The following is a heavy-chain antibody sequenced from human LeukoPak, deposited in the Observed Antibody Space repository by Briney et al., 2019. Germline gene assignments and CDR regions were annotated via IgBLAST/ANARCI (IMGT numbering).Heavy chain of an antibody. CDR2: MKHSGST. CDR3: ARKDMWFGSRFDN. D-gene: IGHD3-10*01. CDR1: GGSFSNYY. V-gene: IGHV4-34*01. J-gene: IGHJ4*02. Sequence: PSETLSLTCAVYGGSFSNYYWSWIRQPPGKGLEWIGEMKHSGSTNYNPSLKSRVTISVDTSKNQFSLNLSSVTAADTAVYCCARKDMWFGSRFDNWGQGTLVTVSS.